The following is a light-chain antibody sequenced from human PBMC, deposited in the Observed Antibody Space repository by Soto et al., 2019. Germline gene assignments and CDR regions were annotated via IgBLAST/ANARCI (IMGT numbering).Light chain of an antibody. J-gene: IGKJ2*01. CDR1: QAIGTF. CDR3: LQHNSYPYI. CDR2: ASS. V-gene: IGKV1-17*03. Sequence: DLPMTQSPSAMSASVGDRVNITCRASQAIGTFLAWFQQKPGKVPQRLIYASSTLHPGVPSRFRGRGSGTEFTLTISSLQPEDFGTYYCLQHNSYPYIFGQGTKLE.